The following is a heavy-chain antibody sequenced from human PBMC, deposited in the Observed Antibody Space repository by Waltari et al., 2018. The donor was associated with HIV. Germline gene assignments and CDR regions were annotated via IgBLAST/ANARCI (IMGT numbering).Heavy chain of an antibody. Sequence: VQFVDSGGGVFQSGRSLRLSCAAFVFTFSSSAIPWARHTPGQGLERLALISYDGINKDYADSVKGRFTISRDNSKNTLYLQMMSLIPEDTSIYYCARDGIATGSRTDYYYSDYWGRGTLVTVSS. D-gene: IGHD1-26*01. J-gene: IGHJ4*02. V-gene: IGHV3-30*01. CDR1: VFTFSSSA. CDR2: ISYDGINK. CDR3: ARDGIATGSRTDYYYSDY.